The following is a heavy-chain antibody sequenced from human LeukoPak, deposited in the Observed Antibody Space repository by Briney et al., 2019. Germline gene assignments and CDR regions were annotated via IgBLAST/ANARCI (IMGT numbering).Heavy chain of an antibody. V-gene: IGHV1-18*01. J-gene: IGHJ5*02. Sequence: ASVKVSCKASGYTFTSYGISWVRQAPGQGLEWMGWISAYNGNTNYAQKLQGRVTMTTDTSTSTAYVELRSLRSDDTAVYYCARPLLVPVRINNWFAPGGQGPLVTVSS. D-gene: IGHD2-15*01. CDR1: GYTFTSYG. CDR3: ARPLLVPVRINNWFAP. CDR2: ISAYNGNT.